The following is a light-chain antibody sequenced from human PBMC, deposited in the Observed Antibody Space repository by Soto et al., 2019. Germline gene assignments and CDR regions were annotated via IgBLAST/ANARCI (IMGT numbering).Light chain of an antibody. J-gene: IGLJ1*01. CDR2: EVS. V-gene: IGLV2-14*01. Sequence: QSALTQPASVSGSPGQSITISCTGTSSDVGGYNYVSWYQQHPGKAPKLMIYEVSNRPSGGSNRFSGSKSGNPASLTISGLQAEDEGYYYCSSYTNHRTPFGLGTGTKLTVL. CDR1: SSDVGGYNY. CDR3: SSYTNHRTPFG.